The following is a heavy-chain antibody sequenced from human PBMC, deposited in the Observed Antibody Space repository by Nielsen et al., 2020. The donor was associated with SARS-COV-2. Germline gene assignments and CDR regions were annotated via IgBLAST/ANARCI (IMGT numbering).Heavy chain of an antibody. Sequence: SETLSLTCAVYGGSFSSYYWSWIRQPPGKGLEWIGYIYYSGSTNYNPSLKSRVTISVDTSKNQFSLKLSSVTAADTAVYYCARGWRATVVTRPYYYGMDVWGQGTTVTVSS. CDR1: GGSFSSYY. J-gene: IGHJ6*02. CDR2: IYYSGST. V-gene: IGHV4-59*01. CDR3: ARGWRATVVTRPYYYGMDV. D-gene: IGHD4-23*01.